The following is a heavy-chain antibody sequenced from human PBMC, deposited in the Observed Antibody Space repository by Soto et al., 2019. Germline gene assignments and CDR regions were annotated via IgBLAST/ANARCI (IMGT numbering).Heavy chain of an antibody. V-gene: IGHV3-33*01. CDR2: IWNDGSKT. J-gene: IGHJ5*02. CDR1: GFSFSNFG. CDR3: VRMESSNGVCHFDP. D-gene: IGHD2-8*01. Sequence: QVQLVESGGGVVQPGRSLRLSCAASGFSFSNFGMHWIRQAPGKGLEWVAIIWNDGSKTLYTDSAKGRFTISRDNSKNTQSLEMNSLRAEDTDVYYCVRMESSNGVCHFDPWGQGTLVTVSS.